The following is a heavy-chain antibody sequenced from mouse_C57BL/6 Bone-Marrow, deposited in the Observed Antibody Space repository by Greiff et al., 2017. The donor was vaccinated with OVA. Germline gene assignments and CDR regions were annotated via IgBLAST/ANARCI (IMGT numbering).Heavy chain of an antibody. J-gene: IGHJ2*01. V-gene: IGHV1-23*01. CDR2: IDPETCGT. Sequence: QVQLQQSGAELVRPGASVKLSCKASCYTFTDYEMPCVKQTPVHGLEWIGAIDPETCGTAYNQKFKGKATLTADKSSSTAYMELRSLTSEDSAVYYCTREGDYYGSSLYYFDYWGQGTTLTVSS. CDR3: TREGDYYGSSLYYFDY. CDR1: CYTFTDYE. D-gene: IGHD1-1*01.